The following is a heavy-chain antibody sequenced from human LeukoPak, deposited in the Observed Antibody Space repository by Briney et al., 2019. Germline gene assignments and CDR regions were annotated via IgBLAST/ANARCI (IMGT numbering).Heavy chain of an antibody. CDR1: GFTFTSSA. V-gene: IGHV1-58*01. J-gene: IGHJ4*02. CDR2: IVVGIGQT. CDR3: AAAFSSWYGPFDY. Sequence: ASVKVSCKASGFTFTSSAVQWVRQAREEWLEWVGWIVVGIGQTNYGKKFQERVTITRDMSTSTAYMELSSLRSEDTGVYYCAAAFSSWYGPFDYWGQGTLVTVSS. D-gene: IGHD6-13*01.